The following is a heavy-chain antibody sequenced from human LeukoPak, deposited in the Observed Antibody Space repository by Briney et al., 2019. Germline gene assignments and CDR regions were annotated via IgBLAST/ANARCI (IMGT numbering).Heavy chain of an antibody. J-gene: IGHJ4*02. CDR3: ARYMRDSGTYDFDY. D-gene: IGHD5-12*01. CDR1: GASISGYY. Sequence: SENLSLTCSVSGASISGYYWSWIRQTPGKGLEWIGYVYYTGTTNYNPSLQSRVTITVDTSNNQFSLNLRSVTAADTAVYYCARYMRDSGTYDFDYWGQGTLVTVSS. V-gene: IGHV4-59*13. CDR2: VYYTGTT.